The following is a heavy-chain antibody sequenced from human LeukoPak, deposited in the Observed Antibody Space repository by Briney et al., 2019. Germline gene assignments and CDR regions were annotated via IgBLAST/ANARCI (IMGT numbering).Heavy chain of an antibody. CDR1: GFTFSSYG. V-gene: IGHV3-30*03. CDR3: ARGEYYSDTSSYFDY. D-gene: IGHD3-22*01. CDR2: ISYGGSNK. Sequence: PGRSLRLSCAASGFTFSSYGMNWVRQAPGKGLEWVAVISYGGSNKYYADSVKGRFTISRDNSKNTLFVQMSSLRAEDTAVYYCARGEYYSDTSSYFDYWGQGTLVTVSS. J-gene: IGHJ4*02.